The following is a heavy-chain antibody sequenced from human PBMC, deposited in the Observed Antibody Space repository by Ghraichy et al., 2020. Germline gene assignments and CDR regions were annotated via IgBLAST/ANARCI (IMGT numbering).Heavy chain of an antibody. CDR3: ARESPYSNPLDYMDV. CDR1: GFTFSSYW. D-gene: IGHD4-11*01. Sequence: LSLTCAASGFTFSSYWMHWVRQAPGKGLVWVSRINSDGSSTSYADSVKGRFTISRDNAKNTLYLQMNSLRAEDTAVYYCARESPYSNPLDYMDVWGKGTTVTVSS. J-gene: IGHJ6*03. CDR2: INSDGSST. V-gene: IGHV3-74*01.